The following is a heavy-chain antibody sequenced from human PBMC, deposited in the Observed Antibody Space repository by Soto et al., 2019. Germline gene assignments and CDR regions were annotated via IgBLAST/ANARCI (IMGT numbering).Heavy chain of an antibody. J-gene: IGHJ3*02. CDR1: GGPINSDAYS. CDR2: LHYSGTA. CDR3: ATGVNTGVGGRGYLDI. Sequence: QLQLQESGPGLVKPSETLSLTCTASGGPINSDAYSWGWIRKPPGKGLEWIGSLHYSGTAFYKPSHSSRVTISGDMSNIQSFLELTYVTAADTAVYFCATGVNTGVGGRGYLDIWGQGTMVTVSS. V-gene: IGHV4-39*01. D-gene: IGHD3-16*01.